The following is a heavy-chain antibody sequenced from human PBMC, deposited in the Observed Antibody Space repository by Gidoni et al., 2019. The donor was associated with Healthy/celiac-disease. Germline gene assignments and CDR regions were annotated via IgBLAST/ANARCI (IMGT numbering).Heavy chain of an antibody. CDR2: IYHSGST. V-gene: IGHV4-4*02. Sequence: QVQLQESGPGLVKPSGTLSLTCAVSGGSIRRSNWWSWVRQPPGKGLEWIGEIYHSGSTNYNPSLKSRVTISVDKSKNQFSLKLSSVTAADTAVYYCASTPFYDSSGYFDYWGQGTLVTVSS. CDR3: ASTPFYDSSGYFDY. J-gene: IGHJ4*02. CDR1: GGSIRRSNW. D-gene: IGHD3-22*01.